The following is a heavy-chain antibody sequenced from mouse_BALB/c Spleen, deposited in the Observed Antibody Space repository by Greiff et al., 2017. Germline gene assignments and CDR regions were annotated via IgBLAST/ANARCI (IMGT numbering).Heavy chain of an antibody. V-gene: IGHV7-3*02. CDR2: IRNKANGYTT. CDR1: GFTFTDYY. CDR3: ARDTARATFAY. Sequence: EVKLVESGGGLVQPGGSLRLSCATSGFTFTDYYMSWVRQPPGNALEWLGFIRNKANGYTTEYSASVKGRFTISRDNSQSILYLQMNTLRAEDSATYYCARDTARATFAYWGQGTLVTVSA. J-gene: IGHJ3*01. D-gene: IGHD3-1*01.